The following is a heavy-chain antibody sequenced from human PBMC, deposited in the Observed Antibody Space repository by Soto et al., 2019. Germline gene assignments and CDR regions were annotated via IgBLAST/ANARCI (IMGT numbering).Heavy chain of an antibody. CDR1: GYTFTSYG. CDR3: ARDSAYCAADCSGY. J-gene: IGHJ4*02. V-gene: IGHV1-18*01. CDR2: ISANNGHT. D-gene: IGHD2-21*01. Sequence: ASVKVSCKASGYTFTSYGISWVRQAPGQGLEWMGWISANNGHTNYAQKLQGRVTMTTDTSTSTAYMELRSLRSDDTAVYYCARDSAYCAADCSGYWGPGTLVTVSS.